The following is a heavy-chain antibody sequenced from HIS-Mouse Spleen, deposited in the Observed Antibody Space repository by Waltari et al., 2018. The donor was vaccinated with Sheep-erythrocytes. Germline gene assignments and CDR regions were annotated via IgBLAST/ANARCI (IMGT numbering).Heavy chain of an antibody. CDR1: GYSISSGYY. CDR3: ASQPNWGYWYFDL. CDR2: IYHSGST. Sequence: QVQLQESGPGLVKPSETLSLTCTVSGYSISSGYYWGWSRQPPGTGLEWIGSIYHSGSTYSNPCLKSRVTISVDTSKNQSSLRLGSVTAADTAVYYCASQPNWGYWYFDLWGRGTLVTVSS. J-gene: IGHJ2*01. V-gene: IGHV4-38-2*02. D-gene: IGHD7-27*01.